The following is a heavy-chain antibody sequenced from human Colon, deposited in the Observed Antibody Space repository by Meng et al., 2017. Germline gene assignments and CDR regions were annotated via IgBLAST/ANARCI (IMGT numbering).Heavy chain of an antibody. CDR2: IHYSGSR. V-gene: IGHV4-61*01. D-gene: IGHD3-10*01. Sequence: GQLQEPGPGLLGPSETLSPTCNVSGGSVSSASYYWSWIRQPPGKGLEWIGLIHYSGSRNYNPSLKSRVTMSVDTSKNQVSLRLTSVTAADTAVYYCARFYGSGTFEVHDYWGQGTLVTVSS. J-gene: IGHJ4*02. CDR1: GGSVSSASYY. CDR3: ARFYGSGTFEVHDY.